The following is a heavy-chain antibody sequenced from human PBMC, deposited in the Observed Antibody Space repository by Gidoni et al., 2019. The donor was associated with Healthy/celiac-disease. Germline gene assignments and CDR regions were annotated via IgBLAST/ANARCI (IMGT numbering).Heavy chain of an antibody. J-gene: IGHJ4*02. D-gene: IGHD2-2*01. CDR3: AKDSRAYVVVPAANDY. CDR2: ISYDGSNK. V-gene: IGHV3-30*18. Sequence: GFTFSSYGMHWVRQAPGKGLEWVAVISYDGSNKYYADSVKGRFTISRDNSKNTLYLQMNSLRAEDTAVYYCAKDSRAYVVVPAANDYWGQGTLVTVSS. CDR1: GFTFSSYG.